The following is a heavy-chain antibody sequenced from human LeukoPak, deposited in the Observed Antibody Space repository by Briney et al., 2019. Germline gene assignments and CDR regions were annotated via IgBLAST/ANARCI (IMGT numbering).Heavy chain of an antibody. CDR1: GGSISSYY. J-gene: IGHJ6*03. Sequence: PSETLSLTCTVSGGSISSYYWSWIRQPPGKGLEWIGYVYYSGSTNYNPSLKSRVTISVDTSKNQFSLKLSSVTAADTAVYYCARTTEAHSWRTRYYDYYMDVWGKGTTVTVSS. CDR3: ARTTEAHSWRTRYYDYYMDV. V-gene: IGHV4-59*01. D-gene: IGHD6-13*01. CDR2: VYYSGST.